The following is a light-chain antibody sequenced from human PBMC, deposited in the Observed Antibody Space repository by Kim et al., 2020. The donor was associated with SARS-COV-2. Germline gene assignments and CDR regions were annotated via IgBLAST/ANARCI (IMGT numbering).Light chain of an antibody. Sequence: LVQTVRITCQCDSVRIYYASWYQQKPGQAPVLVIYGKNNRPAGIPDRFAGSSSGNTASLTITGAQAEDEADYYCNSRDSSGNHRGVFGTGTKVTVL. J-gene: IGLJ1*01. CDR3: NSRDSSGNHRGV. CDR1: SVRIYY. CDR2: GKN. V-gene: IGLV3-19*01.